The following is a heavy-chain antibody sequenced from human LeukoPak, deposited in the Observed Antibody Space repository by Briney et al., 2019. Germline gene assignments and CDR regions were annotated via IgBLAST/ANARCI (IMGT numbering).Heavy chain of an antibody. Sequence: PGGSLRLSCAASGFTVSSNYMSWVRQAPGKGLEWVSVIYSGASAYYADSVKGRFTISRDNSKNTLYLQMNSLRAEDTAVYYCAKEGVPYCTNGVCSPTPLHYMDVWGKGTTVTVSS. CDR1: GFTVSSNY. V-gene: IGHV3-66*01. CDR3: AKEGVPYCTNGVCSPTPLHYMDV. D-gene: IGHD2-8*01. J-gene: IGHJ6*03. CDR2: IYSGASA.